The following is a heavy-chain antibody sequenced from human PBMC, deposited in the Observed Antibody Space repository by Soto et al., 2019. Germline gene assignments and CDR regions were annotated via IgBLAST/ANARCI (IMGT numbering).Heavy chain of an antibody. J-gene: IGHJ4*02. Sequence: SETLSLTCTVSDGSISSGGYYWSWIRQHPGKGLEWIGYIYYSGSTTYYNPSLKSRVTISLDTSKNQFSLKLSSVTAADTAVYYCATSPGIAPDYSGQGTLVTVSS. CDR2: IYYSGSTT. V-gene: IGHV4-31*03. CDR3: ATSPGIAPDY. D-gene: IGHD6-13*01. CDR1: DGSISSGGYY.